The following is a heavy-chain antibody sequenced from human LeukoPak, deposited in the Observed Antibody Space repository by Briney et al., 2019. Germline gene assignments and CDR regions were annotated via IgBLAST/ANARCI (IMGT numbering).Heavy chain of an antibody. V-gene: IGHV3-21*01. J-gene: IGHJ6*02. D-gene: IGHD2-21*01. CDR3: ARDVVPAYYYAVDV. CDR1: GFTFSAYS. CDR2: ISSSGDYI. Sequence: PGGSLRLSCAASGFTFSAYSMNWVRQAPGKGLEWVSSISSSGDYIYYADSLKGRFTISRDNAKNSLFLQMNSLRAEDTAVYYCARDVVPAYYYAVDVWGQGTTVTVSS.